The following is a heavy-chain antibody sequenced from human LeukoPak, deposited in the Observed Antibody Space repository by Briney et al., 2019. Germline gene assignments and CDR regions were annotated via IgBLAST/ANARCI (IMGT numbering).Heavy chain of an antibody. CDR2: IKGDGSHT. CDR1: GFFFRNYW. D-gene: IGHD3-9*01. Sequence: GGSLRLSRAASGFFFRNYWMHWVRQAPGKGLVWVSRIKGDGSHTSYADSVKGRFTISRDNSKNTLYLQMNSLRAEDTAVYYCARATNYDILTGSNPPDYWGQGTLVTVSS. J-gene: IGHJ4*02. CDR3: ARATNYDILTGSNPPDY. V-gene: IGHV3-74*01.